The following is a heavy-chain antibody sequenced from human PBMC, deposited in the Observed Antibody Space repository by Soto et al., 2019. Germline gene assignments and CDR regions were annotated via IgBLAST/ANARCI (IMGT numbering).Heavy chain of an antibody. D-gene: IGHD5-12*01. CDR1: GGSISSGGYY. V-gene: IGHV4-31*03. Sequence: SETLSLTCTVSGGSISSGGYYWSWIRQHPGKGPEWIGYIYYSGSTYYNPSLKSRVTISVDTSKNQFSLKLCSVTAADTAVYYCARDLAVATTYFDYWGQGTLVTVSS. J-gene: IGHJ4*02. CDR3: ARDLAVATTYFDY. CDR2: IYYSGST.